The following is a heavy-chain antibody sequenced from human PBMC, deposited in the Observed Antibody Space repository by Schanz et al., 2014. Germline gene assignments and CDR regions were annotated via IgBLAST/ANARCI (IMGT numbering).Heavy chain of an antibody. V-gene: IGHV3-23*04. CDR2: ISGRGGRT. CDR3: AKELYSGSHYGWFDP. CDR1: GFTFSNHA. D-gene: IGHD1-26*01. Sequence: EVQLVESGGGLVQPGGSLRLSCETSGFTFSNHAMSWVRQAPGKGLEWVSAISGRGGRTYYADSVKGRFTISRDNSNHTLYLQMNSLRADDTAVYYCAKELYSGSHYGWFDPWGQGTLVTVSS. J-gene: IGHJ5*02.